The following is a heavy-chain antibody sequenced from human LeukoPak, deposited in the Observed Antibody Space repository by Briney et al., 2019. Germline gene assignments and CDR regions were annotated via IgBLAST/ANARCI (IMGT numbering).Heavy chain of an antibody. CDR3: ARSGKVGASAFDY. D-gene: IGHD1-26*01. CDR2: IYYSGST. J-gene: IGHJ4*02. CDR1: GGSISSYY. V-gene: IGHV4-59*08. Sequence: SETLSLTCTVSGGSISSYYWSWIRQPPGKGLEWIGYIYYSGSTNYNPSLKSRVTISVDTSKNQFSLKLSSVTAADTAVYYCARSGKVGASAFDYWGQGTPVTVSS.